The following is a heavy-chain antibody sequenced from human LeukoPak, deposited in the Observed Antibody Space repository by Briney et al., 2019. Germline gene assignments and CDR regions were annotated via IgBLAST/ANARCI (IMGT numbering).Heavy chain of an antibody. CDR2: MNPNSGNT. V-gene: IGHV1-8*01. CDR1: GYTFTSCD. D-gene: IGHD4-17*01. J-gene: IGHJ4*02. Sequence: ASVKVSCKASGYTFTSCDINWVRQATGQGLEWMGWMNPNSGNTGYAQKFQGRVTMTRNTSISAAYMELSSLRSEDTAVYYCATPNDYGDQAPFDYWGQGTLVTVSS. CDR3: ATPNDYGDQAPFDY.